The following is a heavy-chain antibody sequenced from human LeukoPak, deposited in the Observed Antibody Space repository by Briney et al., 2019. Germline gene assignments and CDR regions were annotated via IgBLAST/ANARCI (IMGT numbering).Heavy chain of an antibody. D-gene: IGHD3-10*01. V-gene: IGHV3-21*01. CDR3: ARDVSSYGP. J-gene: IGHJ5*02. CDR1: GFTFSSYR. Sequence: GGSLRLSCAASGFTFSSYRMNGVRQAPGKGLEWVSSLSSSGSHTYYADSVKGRFTISRDNAKNSVYLQMNSLRVEDTAVYYCARDVSSYGPWGQGTLVTVSS. CDR2: LSSSGSHT.